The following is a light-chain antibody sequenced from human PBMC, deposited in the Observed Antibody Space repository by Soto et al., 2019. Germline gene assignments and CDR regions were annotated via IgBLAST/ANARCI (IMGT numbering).Light chain of an antibody. CDR1: STDIGAYNY. Sequence: QSVLTQPASVSGSPGQSITISCTGTSTDIGAYNYVSWYQQHPGKAPKLMIYEVTNRPSGVSDRFSGSKSGNTASLTISGLQAEDEADYYCSSYTSRSTPYAFGSGTKLTVL. CDR3: SSYTSRSTPYA. V-gene: IGLV2-14*01. CDR2: EVT. J-gene: IGLJ1*01.